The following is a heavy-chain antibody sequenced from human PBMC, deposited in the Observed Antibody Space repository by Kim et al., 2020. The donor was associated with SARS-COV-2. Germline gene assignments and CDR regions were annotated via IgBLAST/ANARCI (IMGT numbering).Heavy chain of an antibody. CDR3: AKCLETNILSGFDF. CDR2: ISAGSTVI. Sequence: GGSLRLSCAASGFSFVNYAMSWVRQAPGRGLEWVSSISAGSTVIEYADSVKGQFTISRDNSKNTLYLQMNNLRPEDAAVYYCAKCLETNILSGFDFWGQG. J-gene: IGHJ4*02. V-gene: IGHV3-23*01. D-gene: IGHD3-9*01. CDR1: GFSFVNYA.